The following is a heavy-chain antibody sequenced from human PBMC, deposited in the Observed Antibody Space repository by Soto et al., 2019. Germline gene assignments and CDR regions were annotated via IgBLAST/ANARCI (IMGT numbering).Heavy chain of an antibody. J-gene: IGHJ4*02. D-gene: IGHD6-19*01. V-gene: IGHV3-33*01. CDR3: ARDQQWLVRFYFDF. Sequence: QVQLVESGGGVVQPGNSLRLSCAASGFTFSSYGMHWVRQAPGKGLEWVAVIWYDGSNKYYADSVKGRFTISRDNSKNTLYLQMKSLRAEDTAVYYCARDQQWLVRFYFDFWGQGTLVTVSS. CDR2: IWYDGSNK. CDR1: GFTFSSYG.